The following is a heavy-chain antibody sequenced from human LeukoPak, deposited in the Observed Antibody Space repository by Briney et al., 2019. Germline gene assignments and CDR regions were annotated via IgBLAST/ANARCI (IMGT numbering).Heavy chain of an antibody. Sequence: PSETLSLTCAVSGGSISSGGYSWSWIRQPPGKGLEWIGYIYHSGSTYYNPSLKSRVTISVDRSKNQFSLNLSSVTAADTAVYYCARETTVTTPSAFDIWGQGTMVTVSS. CDR2: IYHSGST. J-gene: IGHJ3*02. CDR3: ARETTVTTPSAFDI. CDR1: GGSISSGGYS. D-gene: IGHD4-17*01. V-gene: IGHV4-30-2*01.